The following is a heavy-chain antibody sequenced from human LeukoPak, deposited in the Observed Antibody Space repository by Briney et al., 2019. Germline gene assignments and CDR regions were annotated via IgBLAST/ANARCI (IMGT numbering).Heavy chain of an antibody. Sequence: PGRSLRLSCAASGFTFSSYAMHWVRQAPGKGLEWVAVISYDGSNKYYADSVKGRFTISRDNSKNTLYLQMNSLRAEDTAVYYCARDLSVRFGEPYYYYGMDVWGQGTTVTVSS. CDR3: ARDLSVRFGEPYYYYGMDV. CDR1: GFTFSSYA. CDR2: ISYDGSNK. V-gene: IGHV3-30-3*01. J-gene: IGHJ6*02. D-gene: IGHD3-10*01.